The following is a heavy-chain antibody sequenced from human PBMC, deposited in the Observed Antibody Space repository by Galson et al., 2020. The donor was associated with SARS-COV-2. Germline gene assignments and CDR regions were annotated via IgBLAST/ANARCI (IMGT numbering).Heavy chain of an antibody. Sequence: ASVKVSCKASGYTFTSYGISWVRQAPGQGLEWMGWISAYNGNTNYAQKLQGRVTMTTDTSTSTAYMELRSLRSDDTAVYYCARDLGYSSRGGWFDPWGQGTLVTVSS. V-gene: IGHV1-18*01. D-gene: IGHD6-13*01. CDR1: GYTFTSYG. CDR2: ISAYNGNT. CDR3: ARDLGYSSRGGWFDP. J-gene: IGHJ5*02.